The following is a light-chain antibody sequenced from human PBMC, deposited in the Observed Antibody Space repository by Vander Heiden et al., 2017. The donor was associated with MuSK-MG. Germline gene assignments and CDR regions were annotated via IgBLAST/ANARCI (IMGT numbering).Light chain of an antibody. V-gene: IGKV1-39*01. CDR3: QQSYSTPRT. Sequence: DLQVTPSPSSLPASLGGRVTITCRASQSISSYLNWYQQKPGKAPKLLIYGASSLQSGVPSRFSGSGSGTDFTLTISSLQPEDFATYYCQQSYSTPRTFGQGTKVEIK. CDR2: GAS. J-gene: IGKJ1*01. CDR1: QSISSY.